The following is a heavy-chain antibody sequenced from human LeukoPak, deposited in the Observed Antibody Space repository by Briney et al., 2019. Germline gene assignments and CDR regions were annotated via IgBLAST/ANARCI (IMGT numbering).Heavy chain of an antibody. J-gene: IGHJ6*03. CDR1: GYTFTSYG. Sequence: ASVKVSCTASGYTFTSYGIHWVRQVTGQGLEWMGWMNPNSANTGYAQKFQGRVTISRNTSISTAYMELSSLRSEDTAVYYCARRAVGSSHYYYMDVWGKGTTVTVSS. CDR2: MNPNSANT. D-gene: IGHD6-19*01. CDR3: ARRAVGSSHYYYMDV. V-gene: IGHV1-8*03.